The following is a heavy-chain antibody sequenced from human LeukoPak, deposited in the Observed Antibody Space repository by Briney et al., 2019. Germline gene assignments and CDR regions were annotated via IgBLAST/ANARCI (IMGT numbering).Heavy chain of an antibody. J-gene: IGHJ4*02. Sequence: GSLRLSCAASGFTFNSYAMHWVRQAPGKGLEWVAAISDEGSNKYYADSMKGRFTISRDSSKNTVYLGMNSLRVDDTAVYYCARGGATVTWGFFDYWGQGTLVTVSS. CDR1: GFTFNSYA. CDR2: ISDEGSNK. D-gene: IGHD4-17*01. CDR3: ARGGATVTWGFFDY. V-gene: IGHV3-30*04.